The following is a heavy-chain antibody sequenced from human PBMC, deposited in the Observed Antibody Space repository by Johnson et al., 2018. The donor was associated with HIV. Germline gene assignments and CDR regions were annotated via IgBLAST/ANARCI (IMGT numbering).Heavy chain of an antibody. D-gene: IGHD3-10*01. V-gene: IGHV3-66*02. CDR1: GFTVSSNY. CDR3: ARGPLLWRAFDI. CDR2: IYSGGDT. Sequence: VQLEESGGGLVQSGGSLRLSCAASGFTVSSNYMSWVRQAPGKGLEWVSVIYSGGDTYYADSVRGRFTISRDNSKNTLYLQMNSLRAEDTAVYYCARGPLLWRAFDIWGQGTMVSVSS. J-gene: IGHJ3*02.